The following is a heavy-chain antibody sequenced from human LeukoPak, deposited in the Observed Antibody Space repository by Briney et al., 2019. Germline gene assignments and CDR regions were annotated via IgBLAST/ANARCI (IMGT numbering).Heavy chain of an antibody. CDR3: AKDLPLRGDFWSGYLAD. D-gene: IGHD3-3*01. V-gene: IGHV3-53*05. CDR1: GFTVSSHY. J-gene: IGHJ4*02. Sequence: GGSLRLSCAASGFTVSSHYMSWVRQAPGKGLEWVSVTDSGGSTSYADSVRGRFTISRDNSKNTLYLQMNSLRAEDTAVYYCAKDLPLRGDFWSGYLADWGQGTLVTVSS. CDR2: TDSGGST.